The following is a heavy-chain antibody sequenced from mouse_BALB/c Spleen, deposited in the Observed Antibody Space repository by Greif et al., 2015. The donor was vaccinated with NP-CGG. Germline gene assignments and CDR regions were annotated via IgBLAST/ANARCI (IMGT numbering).Heavy chain of an antibody. D-gene: IGHD4-1*01. CDR2: ISYDGSN. CDR3: ASVGTPFDY. V-gene: IGHV3-6*02. Sequence: DVHLVESGPGLVKPSQSLSLTCSVTGYSITSGYYWNWIRQFPGNKLEWMGYISYDGSNNYNPSLKNRISITRDTSKNQFFLKLNSVTTEDTATYYCASVGTPFDYWGQGTTLTVSS. CDR1: GYSITSGYY. J-gene: IGHJ2*01.